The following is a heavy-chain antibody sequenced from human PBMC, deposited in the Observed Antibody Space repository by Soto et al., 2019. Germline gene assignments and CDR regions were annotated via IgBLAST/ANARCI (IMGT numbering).Heavy chain of an antibody. V-gene: IGHV3-23*01. D-gene: IGHD1-26*01. CDR3: ARRSGAEPHYYNGMDV. CDR2: ISGTGANT. CDR1: GFSFDTYG. J-gene: IGHJ6*04. Sequence: VQVLESGGGLVQPGGSLRLSCAASGFSFDTYGMTCIRQAPRKGPQWVSAISGTGANTYYVDSVQGRFTISRDNSNTALYLQMTGLRAEATATYYCARRSGAEPHYYNGMDVLGEGTTVTVSS.